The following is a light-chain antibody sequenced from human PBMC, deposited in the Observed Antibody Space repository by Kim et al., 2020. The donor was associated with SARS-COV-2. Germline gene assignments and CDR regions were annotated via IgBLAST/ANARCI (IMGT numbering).Light chain of an antibody. J-gene: IGKJ1*01. V-gene: IGKV1-16*01. Sequence: ASVGDIVISTCRASQSIDNNVAWFQQKPGKAPKSLIYAASSLESGVPSRFSGSGSGTDFILTISSLQPEDYATYYCQQYDGYPRTFGQGTKVDIK. CDR2: AAS. CDR1: QSIDNN. CDR3: QQYDGYPRT.